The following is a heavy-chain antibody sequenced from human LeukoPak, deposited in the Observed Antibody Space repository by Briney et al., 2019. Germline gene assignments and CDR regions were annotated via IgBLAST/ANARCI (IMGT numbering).Heavy chain of an antibody. CDR1: GFTFTNYA. CDR3: ARGGYCSGGSCYPLGS. J-gene: IGHJ5*02. Sequence: PGGSLRLSCAASGFTFTNYAMSWVRQAPGKGLEWVANIKQDGSEKYYVDSVKGRFTISRDNAKNSLYLQMNSLRAEDTAVYYCARGGYCSGGSCYPLGSWGQGTLVTVSS. CDR2: IKQDGSEK. D-gene: IGHD2-15*01. V-gene: IGHV3-7*01.